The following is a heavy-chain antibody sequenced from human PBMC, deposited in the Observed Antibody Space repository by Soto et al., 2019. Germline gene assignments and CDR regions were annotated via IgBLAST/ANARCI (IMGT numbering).Heavy chain of an antibody. V-gene: IGHV2-5*02. Sequence: QITLKESGPTLVKPTQTLTLTCTFSGFSLSTSGVGVGWIRQPPGKALEWLALIYWDDDKRYSPSLKSRLTITKDTSKNQVVLTMTNMDPVDTATYYCALTYRITGTTVYNWFDPWGQGTLVTVSS. CDR2: IYWDDDK. J-gene: IGHJ5*02. CDR3: ALTYRITGTTVYNWFDP. D-gene: IGHD1-7*01. CDR1: GFSLSTSGVG.